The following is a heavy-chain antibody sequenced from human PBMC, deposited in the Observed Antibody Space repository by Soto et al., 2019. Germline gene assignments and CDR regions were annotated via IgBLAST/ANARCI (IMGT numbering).Heavy chain of an antibody. CDR1: GFTFSSYA. D-gene: IGHD3-22*01. V-gene: IGHV3-23*01. J-gene: IGHJ3*02. Sequence: GGSLRLSCAASGFTFSSYAMSWVRQAPGKGLEWVSAISGSGGSTYYADSVKGRFTISRDNSKNTLYLQMNSLRAEDTAVYYCAKFSYYYDSSGYYHDAFDIWGQGTMVTVSS. CDR2: ISGSGGST. CDR3: AKFSYYYDSSGYYHDAFDI.